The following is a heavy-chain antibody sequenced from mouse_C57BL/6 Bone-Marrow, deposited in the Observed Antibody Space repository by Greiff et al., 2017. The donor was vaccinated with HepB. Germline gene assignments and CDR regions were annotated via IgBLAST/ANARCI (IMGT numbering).Heavy chain of an antibody. J-gene: IGHJ4*01. Sequence: EVKLMESGGGLVQPKGSLKLSCAASGFSFNTYAMNWVRQAPGKGLEWVARIRSKSNNYATYYADSVKDRFTISRDDSESMLYLQMNNLKTEDTAMYYCVRESESYYSNLYAMDYWGQGTSVTVSS. D-gene: IGHD2-5*01. CDR2: IRSKSNNYAT. CDR3: VRESESYYSNLYAMDY. CDR1: GFSFNTYA. V-gene: IGHV10-1*01.